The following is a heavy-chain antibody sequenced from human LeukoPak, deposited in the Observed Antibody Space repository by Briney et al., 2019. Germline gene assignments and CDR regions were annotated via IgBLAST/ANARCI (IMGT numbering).Heavy chain of an antibody. CDR3: AKDIMVMYSSGGGMDV. D-gene: IGHD6-19*01. CDR1: GFTFYDYA. V-gene: IGHV3-9*01. Sequence: GRSLRLSCAASGFTFYDYAMHWVRHAPGKGLEWVSGISWNSGSIGYADSVKGRFTISRDNAKNSLYLQMNSLRAEDTALYYCAKDIMVMYSSGGGMDVWGQGTTVTVSS. J-gene: IGHJ6*02. CDR2: ISWNSGSI.